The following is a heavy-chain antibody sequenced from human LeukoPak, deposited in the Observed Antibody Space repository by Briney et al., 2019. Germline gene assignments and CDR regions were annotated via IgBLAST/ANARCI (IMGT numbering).Heavy chain of an antibody. CDR3: ARGKRYCSSTSCYEHYGMDV. V-gene: IGHV3-53*01. CDR1: GFTVSSNY. J-gene: IGHJ6*02. Sequence: GGSLRLSCAASGFTVSSNYMSWVRLAPGKGLEWVSVIYSGGSTYYADSVKGRFTISRDNSKNTLYLQMNSLRAEDTAVYYCARGKRYCSSTSCYEHYGMDVWGQGTTVTVSS. CDR2: IYSGGST. D-gene: IGHD2-2*01.